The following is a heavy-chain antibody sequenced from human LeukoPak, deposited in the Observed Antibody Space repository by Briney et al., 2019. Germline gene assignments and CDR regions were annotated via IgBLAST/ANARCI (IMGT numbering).Heavy chain of an antibody. J-gene: IGHJ5*02. D-gene: IGHD5-18*01. CDR3: ARLIGYSFGWFDP. CDR1: GFTFSSYG. CDR2: IWFDGSKT. Sequence: PGRSLRLSCAASGFTFSSYGMHWVRQAPGKGLEWVAVIWFDGSKTDCADSVKGRFTISRDNSKNTLYLQMNSLRAEDTAVYYCARLIGYSFGWFDPWGQGTLVTVSS. V-gene: IGHV3-33*01.